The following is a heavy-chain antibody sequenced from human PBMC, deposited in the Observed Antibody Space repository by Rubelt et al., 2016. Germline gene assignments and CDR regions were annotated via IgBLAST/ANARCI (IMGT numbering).Heavy chain of an antibody. CDR2: ISYDGSNK. V-gene: IGHV3-33*05. Sequence: GKGLEWVAVISYDGSNKYYADSVKGRFTISRDNSKNTLYLQMNSLRAEDTAVYYCARAAFDYYGSGSYYYFQHWGQGTLVTVSS. CDR3: ARAAFDYYGSGSYYYFQH. J-gene: IGHJ1*01. D-gene: IGHD3-10*01.